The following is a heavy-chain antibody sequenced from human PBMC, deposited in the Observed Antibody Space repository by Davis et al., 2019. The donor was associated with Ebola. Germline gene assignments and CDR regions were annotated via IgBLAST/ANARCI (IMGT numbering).Heavy chain of an antibody. Sequence: GESLKISCAASRFTFSDSWMHWVRQVPGKGLVWVARNNSDGSTTHYADSVKGRFTISRDNAKNTLYLQMDSLTDDDTALYYCSRGVDTTLASWSDALDVWGQGTMVTVSS. D-gene: IGHD2-15*01. CDR3: SRGVDTTLASWSDALDV. V-gene: IGHV3-74*01. J-gene: IGHJ3*01. CDR1: RFTFSDSW. CDR2: NNSDGSTT.